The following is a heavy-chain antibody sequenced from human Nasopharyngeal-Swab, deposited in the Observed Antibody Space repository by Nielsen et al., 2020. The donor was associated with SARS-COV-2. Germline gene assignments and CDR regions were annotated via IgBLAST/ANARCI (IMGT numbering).Heavy chain of an antibody. D-gene: IGHD6-19*01. CDR2: ISAYNGNT. CDR1: GYTFTISG. CDR3: ARDTGSGWSDWYFDL. J-gene: IGHJ2*01. Sequence: ASVKVSCKASGYTFTISGISWVRHAPGQGLEWMGWISAYNGNTNYAQKLQGRVTMTTDTSTSTAYMELRSLRSDDTAVYYCARDTGSGWSDWYFDLWGRGTLVTVSS. V-gene: IGHV1-18*01.